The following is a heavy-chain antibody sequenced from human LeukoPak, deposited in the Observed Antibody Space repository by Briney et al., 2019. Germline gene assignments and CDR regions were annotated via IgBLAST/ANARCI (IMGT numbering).Heavy chain of an antibody. D-gene: IGHD6-13*01. V-gene: IGHV3-66*01. J-gene: IGHJ6*02. Sequence: PGGSLRLSCAASGFTVSSNYMSWVRQAPGKGLEWVSVIYSGGSTYYAGSVKGRFTVSRDNSKNTLYLQMNSLRAEDTAVYYCARETGYSSSWYQHYGMDVWGQGTTVTVSS. CDR3: ARETGYSSSWYQHYGMDV. CDR1: GFTVSSNY. CDR2: IYSGGST.